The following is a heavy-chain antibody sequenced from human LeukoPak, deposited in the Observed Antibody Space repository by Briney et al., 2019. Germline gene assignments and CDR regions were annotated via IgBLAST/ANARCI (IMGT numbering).Heavy chain of an antibody. V-gene: IGHV1-46*01. CDR3: ARERVFGSSYHWFDP. CDR1: GYSFTSYY. D-gene: IGHD6-13*01. Sequence: GASVKVSCKASGYSFTSYYMHWVRQAPGQGLEWMGIINPSGGRTSYAQNFQGRVTMTRDTSTNTVYMELSSLRSEDTAVYYCARERVFGSSYHWFDPWGQGTLVTVSS. J-gene: IGHJ5*02. CDR2: INPSGGRT.